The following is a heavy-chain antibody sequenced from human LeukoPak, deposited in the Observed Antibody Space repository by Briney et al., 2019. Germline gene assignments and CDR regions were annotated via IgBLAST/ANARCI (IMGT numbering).Heavy chain of an antibody. V-gene: IGHV3-23*01. CDR3: AKIDWYGRPTYFDY. CDR1: GFTFSSYD. J-gene: IGHJ4*02. Sequence: PGGSLRPSCTASGFTFSSYDMSWVRQAPGKGLEWVSAISGSGGSTYYADSVKARFTISRDNSKNTLYLQMNSLRAEDTAVYYCAKIDWYGRPTYFDYWGQGTLVTVSS. D-gene: IGHD3-9*01. CDR2: ISGSGGST.